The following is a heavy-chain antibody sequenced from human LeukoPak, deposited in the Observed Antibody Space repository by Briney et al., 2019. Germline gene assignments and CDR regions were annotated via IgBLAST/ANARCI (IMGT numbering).Heavy chain of an antibody. J-gene: IGHJ4*02. V-gene: IGHV1-18*01. CDR3: ARWGGSPNDY. D-gene: IGHD1-26*01. Sequence: ASVKVSCKASGYIFINHGIAWVRQAPGQGLEYMGWISAYNGNTDYAQKLQGRVTMTTDTSTSTAYMELRSLRSDGTAVYYCARWGGSPNDYWGQGTLVTVSS. CDR1: GYIFINHG. CDR2: ISAYNGNT.